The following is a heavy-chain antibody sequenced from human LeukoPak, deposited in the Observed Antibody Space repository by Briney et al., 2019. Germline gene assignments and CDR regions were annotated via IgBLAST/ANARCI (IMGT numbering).Heavy chain of an antibody. CDR3: ATGGVVGATSAYYGLDV. CDR2: INPNSGDT. J-gene: IGHJ6*02. CDR1: GYTFTGYY. Sequence: ASVKVSCKASGYTFTGYYLHWVRQAPGQGLEWMGWINPNSGDTNYAQKFQGRVTMTTDTSTSTAYMELRSLRSDDTAVYYCATGGVVGATSAYYGLDVWGQGTPVTVSS. V-gene: IGHV1-2*02. D-gene: IGHD1-26*01.